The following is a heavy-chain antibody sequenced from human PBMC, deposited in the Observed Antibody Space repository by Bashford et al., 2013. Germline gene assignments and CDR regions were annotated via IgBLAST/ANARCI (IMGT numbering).Heavy chain of an antibody. CDR3: AKAGNYYGSGHNYNIDY. CDR1: GDSVSSGSFY. D-gene: IGHD3-10*01. CDR2: TYYTGHT. Sequence: SETLSLTCTVSGDSVSSGSFYWTWIRQSPGKGLEWIGYTYYTGHTNYNPSLKHRVTISVDTSNNQFSLRLASVNTADTAVYYCAKAGNYYGSGHNYNIDYWGQGALVTVSS. J-gene: IGHJ4*02. V-gene: IGHV4-61*01.